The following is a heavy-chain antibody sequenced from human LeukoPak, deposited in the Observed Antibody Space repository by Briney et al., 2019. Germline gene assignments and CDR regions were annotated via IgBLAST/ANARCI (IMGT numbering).Heavy chain of an antibody. J-gene: IGHJ4*02. CDR3: ARDQAATNTQVRFCLD. CDR2: INPNSGDT. CDR1: GYSFADYY. Sequence: ASVKVSCKASGYSFADYYMHWVRQAPGQGLEWMGWINPNSGDTTYAQKLQGRVTMTTDTSTSTAYMDLRSLRSDDTAVYYCARDQAATNTQVRFCLDWGQGTLVTVSS. V-gene: IGHV1-18*04. D-gene: IGHD3-9*01.